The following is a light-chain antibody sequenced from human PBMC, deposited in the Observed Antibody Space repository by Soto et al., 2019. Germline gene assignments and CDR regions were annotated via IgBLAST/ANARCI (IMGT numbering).Light chain of an antibody. Sequence: DIQMTQSPSTLSASVGDRVTITCRASQNILTSLAWYQQKPGKAPNLLIYKASNLQGRVPSRFSRSGSETEFTLTIGGLQPDDCATYYFQPYNNYPWTFGLGTKAEIK. CDR1: QNILTS. CDR3: QPYNNYPWT. CDR2: KAS. V-gene: IGKV1-5*03. J-gene: IGKJ1*01.